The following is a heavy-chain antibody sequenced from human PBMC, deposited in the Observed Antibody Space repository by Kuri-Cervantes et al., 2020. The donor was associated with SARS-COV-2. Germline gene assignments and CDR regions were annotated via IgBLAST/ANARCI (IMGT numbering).Heavy chain of an antibody. V-gene: IGHV3-20*04. CDR1: GFTFDDYG. Sequence: GGSLRLSCAASGFTFDDYGMSWVRQAPGKGLEWVSGINWNGGSTGYADSVKGRFTISRDNAKNSLYLQMNSLRAEDTAVYYCARAKQQLVPTSLFSYWGQGTLVTVSS. CDR3: ARAKQQLVPTSLFSY. J-gene: IGHJ4*02. CDR2: INWNGGST. D-gene: IGHD6-13*01.